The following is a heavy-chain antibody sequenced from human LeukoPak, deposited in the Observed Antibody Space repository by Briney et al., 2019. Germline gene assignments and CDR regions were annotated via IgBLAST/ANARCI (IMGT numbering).Heavy chain of an antibody. V-gene: IGHV1-18*01. CDR2: ISAYNGNT. D-gene: IGHD1-26*01. J-gene: IGHJ4*02. CDR3: ARDSPKRYSGSYFDY. Sequence: ASVKVSCKASGYTFTNYVISWVRQAPGQGLEWMGWISAYNGNTNYAQKFQGRVTMTTDTSASTVSMELRSLRFDDTAIYYCARDSPKRYSGSYFDYWGQGTLVTVSS. CDR1: GYTFTNYV.